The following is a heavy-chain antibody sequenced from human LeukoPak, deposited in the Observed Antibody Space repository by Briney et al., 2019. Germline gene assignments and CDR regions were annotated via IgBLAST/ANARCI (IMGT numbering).Heavy chain of an antibody. CDR3: ARGWDGYTLSLDY. CDR2: IYISGNT. J-gene: IGHJ4*02. D-gene: IGHD5-24*01. V-gene: IGHV4-59*01. Sequence: SETLSLTCTVPGASISNYYWNWIRQPPGKGLEWIGYIYISGNTNYNPSLKSRAAISVDTSKNQFSLSLSSVAAADTAVYYCARGWDGYTLSLDYWGQGTLVTVS. CDR1: GASISNYY.